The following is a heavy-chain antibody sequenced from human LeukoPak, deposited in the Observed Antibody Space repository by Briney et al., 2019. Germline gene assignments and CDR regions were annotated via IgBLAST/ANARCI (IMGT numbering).Heavy chain of an antibody. CDR2: INHSGST. Sequence: SETLSLACAVYGGSFSGYYWSWIRQPPGKGLEWIGEINHSGSTNYNPSLKSRVTISVDTSKNQFSLKLSSVTAADTAVYYCARRSYYYDSSGYYYALDYWGQGTLVTVSS. CDR1: GGSFSGYY. CDR3: ARRSYYYDSSGYYYALDY. V-gene: IGHV4-34*01. J-gene: IGHJ4*02. D-gene: IGHD3-22*01.